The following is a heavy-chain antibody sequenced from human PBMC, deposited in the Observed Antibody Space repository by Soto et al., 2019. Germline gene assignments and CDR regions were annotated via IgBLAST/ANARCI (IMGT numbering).Heavy chain of an antibody. J-gene: IGHJ4*02. D-gene: IGHD3-16*02. CDR2: ISYDGINE. CDR3: ARARLRLGELSLIGYFDY. V-gene: IGHV3-30*15. CDR1: GFTFTSYA. Sequence: QVQLVESGGSVVQPGRSLRLSCEASGFTFTSYAMHWVRQAPGKGLEWVAVISYDGINEYYADYVKGRFTISRDNSKNTLFLQMSSLRVEDTAVYYCARARLRLGELSLIGYFDYWGQGTLVTVSS.